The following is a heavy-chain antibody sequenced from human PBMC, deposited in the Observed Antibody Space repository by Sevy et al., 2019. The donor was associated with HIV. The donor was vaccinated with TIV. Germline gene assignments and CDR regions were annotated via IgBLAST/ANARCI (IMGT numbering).Heavy chain of an antibody. CDR1: GFSFSDSA. Sequence: GGSLRLSCAASGFSFSDSAMHWVRQASGKGLEWIGRIRSQDNNYAASYAASVRDRFTISRDDAKNTAYLQMDSLKTEDTAVYYCSRHKEPWRVVDSKDGMDVWGQGTTVTVSS. CDR2: IRSQDNNYAA. CDR3: SRHKEPWRVVDSKDGMDV. D-gene: IGHD6-19*01. J-gene: IGHJ6*02. V-gene: IGHV3-73*01.